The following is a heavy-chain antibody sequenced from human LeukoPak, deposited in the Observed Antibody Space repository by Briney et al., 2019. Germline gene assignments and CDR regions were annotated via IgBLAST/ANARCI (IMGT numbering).Heavy chain of an antibody. D-gene: IGHD2-2*01. CDR3: ARSGSTSSYAFDI. J-gene: IGHJ3*02. V-gene: IGHV4-39*01. Sequence: SETLSLTCTVSGGSISSSSYYWGWIRQPPGKGLEWIGSIYYSGSTYYNPSLKSRVTISVDTSKNQFSLKLSSVTAADTAVYYCARSGSTSSYAFDIWGQGTMVPSLQ. CDR2: IYYSGST. CDR1: GGSISSSSYY.